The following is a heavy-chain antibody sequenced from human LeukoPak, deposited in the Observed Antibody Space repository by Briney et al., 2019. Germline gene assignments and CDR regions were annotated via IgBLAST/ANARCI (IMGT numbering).Heavy chain of an antibody. CDR1: GFTFSSYA. CDR2: ISGSGGST. V-gene: IGHV3-23*01. Sequence: PGGSQRLSCAASGFTFSSYAMSWVRQAPGKGLEWVSAISGSGGSTYYADSVKGRFTISRDNSKNTLYLQMNSLRAEDTAVYYCAKDKYQLLYVNWFDPWGQGTLVTVSS. D-gene: IGHD2-2*02. J-gene: IGHJ5*02. CDR3: AKDKYQLLYVNWFDP.